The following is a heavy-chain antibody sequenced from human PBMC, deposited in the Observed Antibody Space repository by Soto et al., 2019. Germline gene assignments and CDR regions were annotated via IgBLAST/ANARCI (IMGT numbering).Heavy chain of an antibody. Sequence: SVKVCCKASGGTFSSYAISWVRQAPGQGLEWMGGIIPIFGTANYAQKFQGRVTVTADESTSTAYMELSSLRSEDTAVYYCARGGIQSRGADDAFDIWGQGTMVTVSS. V-gene: IGHV1-69*13. CDR1: GGTFSSYA. J-gene: IGHJ3*02. CDR2: IIPIFGTA. CDR3: ARGGIQSRGADDAFDI.